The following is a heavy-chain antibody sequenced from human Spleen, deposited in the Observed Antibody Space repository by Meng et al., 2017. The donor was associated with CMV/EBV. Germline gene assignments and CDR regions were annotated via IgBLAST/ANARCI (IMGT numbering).Heavy chain of an antibody. CDR2: ISSSGTYI. CDR3: VKLFDF. CDR1: GFSFGPYS. D-gene: IGHD2-15*01. Sequence: GGSLRLSCAASGFSFGPYSMNWVRQAPGKGLEWVSSISSSGTYIYYADSLKGRFTVSRDNAKNSLYLQMNSLRAEDTAVYYCVKLFDFWGQGTLVTVSS. V-gene: IGHV3-21*01. J-gene: IGHJ4*02.